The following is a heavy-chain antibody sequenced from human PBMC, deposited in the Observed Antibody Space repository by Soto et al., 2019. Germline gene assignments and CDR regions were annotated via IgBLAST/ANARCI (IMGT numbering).Heavy chain of an antibody. Sequence: SVKLSGKASGGTFTNYAFSWVRQAPGQGLEWMGGIIPVFGTPDYAQKFQGRVTITADESTRTASMELSSLRSDDTAVYYCARERSVGYCITTTCPKPFYYYAMDVWGQGTTVTVSS. CDR2: IIPVFGTP. D-gene: IGHD2-2*01. CDR3: ARERSVGYCITTTCPKPFYYYAMDV. V-gene: IGHV1-69*13. J-gene: IGHJ6*02. CDR1: GGTFTNYA.